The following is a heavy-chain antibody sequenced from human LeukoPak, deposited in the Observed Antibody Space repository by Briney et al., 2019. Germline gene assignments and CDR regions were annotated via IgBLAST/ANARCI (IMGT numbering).Heavy chain of an antibody. V-gene: IGHV3-30-3*01. Sequence: GGSLRLSCAASGFTFSSYAMHWARQAPGKGLEWVAVISYDGSNKYYADSVKGRFTISRDNSKNTLYLQMNSLRAEDTAVYHCARRRYSSDPYYFDYWGQGTLVTVSS. CDR1: GFTFSSYA. CDR2: ISYDGSNK. J-gene: IGHJ4*02. CDR3: ARRRYSSDPYYFDY. D-gene: IGHD6-19*01.